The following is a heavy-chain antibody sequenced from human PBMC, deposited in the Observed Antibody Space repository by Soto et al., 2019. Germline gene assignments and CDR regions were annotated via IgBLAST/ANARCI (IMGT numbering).Heavy chain of an antibody. V-gene: IGHV3-23*01. J-gene: IGHJ4*02. CDR1: GFTFSSYA. Sequence: PGGSLRLSCAASGFTFSSYAMSWVRQAPGKGLEWVSAISGSGGSTYYADSVKGRFTISRDNSKNTLYLQMNSLRVEDTAVYYFVKDHDEDFGYDLDYFNYWGQGTLVTVSS. CDR2: ISGSGGST. D-gene: IGHD5-12*01. CDR3: VKDHDEDFGYDLDYFNY.